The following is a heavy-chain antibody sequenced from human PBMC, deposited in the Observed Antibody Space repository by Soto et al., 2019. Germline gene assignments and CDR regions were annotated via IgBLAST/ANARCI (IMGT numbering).Heavy chain of an antibody. V-gene: IGHV3-23*01. Sequence: EVQLLDSGGGLVQPGGSLRLSCAASGFTFSNYAMTWVRQGPGKGLEWVSGISGSGGRSYYADSAKGRFTISRDNSKSPLYLQMNSLRAEDTAVYYCAKAYFVWSSEQPYYFDYWGQGTLVTVSS. CDR3: AKAYFVWSSEQPYYFDY. D-gene: IGHD3-16*01. J-gene: IGHJ4*02. CDR1: GFTFSNYA. CDR2: ISGSGGRS.